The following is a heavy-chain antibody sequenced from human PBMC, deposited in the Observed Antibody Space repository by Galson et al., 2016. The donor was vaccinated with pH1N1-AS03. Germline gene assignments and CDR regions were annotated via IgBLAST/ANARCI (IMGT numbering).Heavy chain of an antibody. D-gene: IGHD3-22*01. CDR1: GHTSNTYY. CDR3: VAGTKYDDIIGDKYYFDY. Sequence: SVKVSCKASGHTSNTYYIHWVRQAPGQGLEWMGVINPSGDSTTYAQKLQGRVSLTRDTSAGTVSMELSSLRSEDTAVFFCVAGTKYDDIIGDKYYFDYWGPGTLVTVSS. V-gene: IGHV1-46*02. J-gene: IGHJ4*02. CDR2: INPSGDST.